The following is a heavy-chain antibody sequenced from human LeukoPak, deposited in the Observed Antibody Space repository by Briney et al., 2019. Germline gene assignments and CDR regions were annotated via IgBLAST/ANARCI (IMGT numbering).Heavy chain of an antibody. D-gene: IGHD6-19*01. CDR2: IRNRANSYTT. V-gene: IGHV3-72*01. J-gene: IGHJ4*02. CDR1: GFTFTDHY. CDR3: ARGNIAVAGFDY. Sequence: GGSLRLSCAASGFTFTDHYMDWVRQAPGKGLEWVGRIRNRANSYTTEYAASVKGRFTISRDDSQNSVYLHMNGLKSEDTAVYYCARGNIAVAGFDYWGQGTLVTVSS.